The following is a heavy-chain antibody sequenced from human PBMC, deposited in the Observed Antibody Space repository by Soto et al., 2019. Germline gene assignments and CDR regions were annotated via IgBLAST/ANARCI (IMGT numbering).Heavy chain of an antibody. CDR3: AGGSSKSWFDP. V-gene: IGHV4-31*03. CDR1: GGSISSGGYY. CDR2: IYYNGNT. D-gene: IGHD6-6*01. Sequence: PSETLSLTCTVSGGSISSGGYYWSWIRQHPGKGLEWIGYIYYNGNTHYNPSLKSRVSISLDTSKNQFSLNLRSATAADTAVYYCAGGSSKSWFDPWGQGTLVTVSS. J-gene: IGHJ5*02.